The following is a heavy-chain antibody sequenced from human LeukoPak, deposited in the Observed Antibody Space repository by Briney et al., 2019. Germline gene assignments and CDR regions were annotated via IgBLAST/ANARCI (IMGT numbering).Heavy chain of an antibody. CDR1: GGSFSGYY. Sequence: SETLSLTCAVYGGSFSGYYWTWIRQPPGKGLEWIGEINHSGSTNYNPSLKSRVTISVDTSKNQFSLKLSSVTAADTAVYYCARGLVWCSSTSRLSRYYYYMDVWGKGTTVTVSS. V-gene: IGHV4-34*01. CDR3: ARGLVWCSSTSRLSRYYYYMDV. CDR2: INHSGST. D-gene: IGHD2-2*01. J-gene: IGHJ6*03.